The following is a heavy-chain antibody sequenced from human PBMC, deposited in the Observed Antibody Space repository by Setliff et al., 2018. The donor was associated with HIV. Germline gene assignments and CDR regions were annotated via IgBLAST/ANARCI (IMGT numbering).Heavy chain of an antibody. D-gene: IGHD3-3*01. V-gene: IGHV3-15*01. Sequence: PGGSLRLSCAASGFTFSGSAMHWVRQASGKGLEWVGRIKSKTNGGTRDYAAPVKGRFTISRDDSKNTLYLQMNSLKSEDTAIYYCTTGSNSFWSGYSKHWGQGALVTVSS. CDR2: IKSKTNGGTR. J-gene: IGHJ4*02. CDR1: GFTFSGSA. CDR3: TTGSNSFWSGYSKH.